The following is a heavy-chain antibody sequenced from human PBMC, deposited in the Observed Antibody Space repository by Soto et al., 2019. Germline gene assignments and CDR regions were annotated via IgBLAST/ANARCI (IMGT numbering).Heavy chain of an antibody. V-gene: IGHV3-53*01. D-gene: IGHD3-10*01. CDR1: GFTFSSYG. Sequence: PGGSLRLSCAASGFTFSSYGMHWVRQAPGKGLEWVAVIYTSGTTYYADSAKGRFTISRDNFKNTLYLQMNSLRAEDTAMYYCARDGLGRYDGSGSEAFDFWGQGTMVTVS. J-gene: IGHJ3*01. CDR3: ARDGLGRYDGSGSEAFDF. CDR2: IYTSGTT.